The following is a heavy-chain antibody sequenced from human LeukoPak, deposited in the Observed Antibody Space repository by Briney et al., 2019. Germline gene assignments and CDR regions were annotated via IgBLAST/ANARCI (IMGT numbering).Heavy chain of an antibody. CDR2: IYHSGST. D-gene: IGHD4-17*01. J-gene: IGHJ4*02. Sequence: PSETLSLTCAVSGGSISSGGYSWSWIRQPPGKGLEWIGYIYHSGSTYYNPSLKSRVTISVDRSKNQFSLKLSSVTAADTAVYYCASSTVSTTWYGNWGQGTLVTVSS. CDR3: ASSTVSTTWYGN. V-gene: IGHV4-30-2*01. CDR1: GGSISSGGYS.